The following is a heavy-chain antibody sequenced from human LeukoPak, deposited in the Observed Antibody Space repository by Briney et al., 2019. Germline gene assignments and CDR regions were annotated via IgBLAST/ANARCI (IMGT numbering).Heavy chain of an antibody. J-gene: IGHJ5*02. Sequence: SETLSLTCTVSGGSVSSNRFYWGWIRQPPGKGLEWIGSMYYSGGTYYNPSLQSRVTISADTYKNQFSLKLTSVTVADTAVYYCARGPDYYDDCCYTWGQGTLVTVSS. CDR3: ARGPDYYDDCCYT. V-gene: IGHV4-39*07. CDR1: GGSVSSNRFY. D-gene: IGHD3-22*01. CDR2: MYYSGGT.